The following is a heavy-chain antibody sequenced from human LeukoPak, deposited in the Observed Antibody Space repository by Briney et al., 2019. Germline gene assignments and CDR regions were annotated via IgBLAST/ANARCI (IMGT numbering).Heavy chain of an antibody. V-gene: IGHV1-2*06. Sequence: ASVKVSCKASGYTFTGYYVHWVRQAPGQGLEWMGRINPNSGDTNYAQKFQGRVTMTRDTSISTAYMELGRLRSEDTAVYYCARTDYGGQQQRGFDPWGQGTLVTVSS. J-gene: IGHJ5*02. D-gene: IGHD4-23*01. CDR3: ARTDYGGQQQRGFDP. CDR1: GYTFTGYY. CDR2: INPNSGDT.